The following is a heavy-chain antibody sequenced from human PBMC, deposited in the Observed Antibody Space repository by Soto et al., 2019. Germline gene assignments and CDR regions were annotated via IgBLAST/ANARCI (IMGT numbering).Heavy chain of an antibody. V-gene: IGHV5-10-1*01. CDR1: GYSFTSYW. CDR2: IDPSDSYT. D-gene: IGHD6-13*01. Sequence: PGESLKISCKGSGYSFTSYWISWVRQMPGKGLEWMGRIDPSDSYTNYSPSFQGHVTISADKSISTAYLQWSSLKASDTAMYYCARHGIAAAGTDWFDPWGQGTLVTVSS. CDR3: ARHGIAAAGTDWFDP. J-gene: IGHJ5*02.